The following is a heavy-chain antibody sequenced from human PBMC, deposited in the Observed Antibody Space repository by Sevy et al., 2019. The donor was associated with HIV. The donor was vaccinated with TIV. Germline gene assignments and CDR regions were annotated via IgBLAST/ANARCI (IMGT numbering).Heavy chain of an antibody. Sequence: SETLSLTCTVSGASISNYYWSWIRKTPGKGLEWIAYLYYGGRTNYNPSLKSRVTISVDKSKNQFSLKLISVTAADTAVYYCARHSIAARSWYFDLWGRGTLVTVSS. D-gene: IGHD6-6*01. V-gene: IGHV4-59*01. J-gene: IGHJ2*01. CDR2: LYYGGRT. CDR3: ARHSIAARSWYFDL. CDR1: GASISNYY.